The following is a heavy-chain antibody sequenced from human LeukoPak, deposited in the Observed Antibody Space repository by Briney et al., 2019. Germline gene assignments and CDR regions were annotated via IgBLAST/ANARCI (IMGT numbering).Heavy chain of an antibody. V-gene: IGHV3-21*01. D-gene: IGHD5-18*01. J-gene: IGHJ3*02. Sequence: PGGSLRLSCAASGYTFSSYSMSWVRQAPGKGLEWVTFISTSSSYIYYADSVKGRFTISRDNAKKSLHLQMNSLRAGDTAIYYCARVVDTPMGLSGAFDIRGQGTMVTVSS. CDR3: ARVVDTPMGLSGAFDI. CDR2: ISTSSSYI. CDR1: GYTFSSYS.